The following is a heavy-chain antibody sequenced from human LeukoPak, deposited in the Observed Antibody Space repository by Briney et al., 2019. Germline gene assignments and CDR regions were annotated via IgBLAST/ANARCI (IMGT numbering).Heavy chain of an antibody. CDR2: IYSGGST. J-gene: IGHJ5*02. CDR3: ARLVGCARCGWFDP. Sequence: LPGGSPSPACATSGSTVSSNGMSWGRQAPGKGLEWVSVIYSGGSTYYADSVKGRFTISRDNSKNTLYLQMNSLRAEDTAVYYCARLVGCARCGWFDPWGQGTLVTVSS. D-gene: IGHD2-21*01. CDR1: GSTVSSNG. V-gene: IGHV3-66*04.